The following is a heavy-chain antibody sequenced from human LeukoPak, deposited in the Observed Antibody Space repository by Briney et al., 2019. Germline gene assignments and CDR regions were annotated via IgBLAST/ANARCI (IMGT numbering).Heavy chain of an antibody. D-gene: IGHD2-2*01. Sequence: GGSLRLSCAASGFTFSGYGMHWVRQAPGKGLEWLSVIANDGKDKKYTESVKGRFTISRDNSKNTLYLQMNSLRVDDTAEYYCTKDRNRGPAAYDFDYWGPGTLITVSS. V-gene: IGHV3-30*18. CDR2: IANDGKDK. CDR3: TKDRNRGPAAYDFDY. J-gene: IGHJ4*02. CDR1: GFTFSGYG.